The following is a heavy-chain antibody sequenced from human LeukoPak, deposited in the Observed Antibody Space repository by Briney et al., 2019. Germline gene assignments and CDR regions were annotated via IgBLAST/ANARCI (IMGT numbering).Heavy chain of an antibody. J-gene: IGHJ5*02. CDR1: GYAFTGYY. D-gene: IGHD5-12*01. V-gene: IGHV1-2*02. Sequence: GASVKVSCKASGYAFTGYYMHWVRQAPGQGLEWMGWINPNSGGTNYAQKFQGRVTMTRDTSISTAYMELSRLRSDDTAVYYCARGEAIVATIPRFDPWGQGTLVTVSS. CDR2: INPNSGGT. CDR3: ARGEAIVATIPRFDP.